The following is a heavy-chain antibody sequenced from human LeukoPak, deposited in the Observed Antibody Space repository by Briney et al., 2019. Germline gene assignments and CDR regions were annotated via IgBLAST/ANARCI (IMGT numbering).Heavy chain of an antibody. CDR3: AAEDPKAETY. D-gene: IGHD6-13*01. Sequence: SETLSLTCTVSSGSISSGGYYWSWIRQPPGKALEWIGYIYHSGSTYYNPSLKSRVTISVDRSKNQFSLKVGSVTAADTAVYYCAAEDPKAETYWGQGTLVTVSS. V-gene: IGHV4-30-2*01. J-gene: IGHJ4*02. CDR2: IYHSGST. CDR1: SGSISSGGYY.